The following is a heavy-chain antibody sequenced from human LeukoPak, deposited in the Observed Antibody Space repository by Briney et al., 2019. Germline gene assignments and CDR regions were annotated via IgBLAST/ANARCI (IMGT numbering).Heavy chain of an antibody. Sequence: PGGSLRLSCAASGFTFSSYGMHWVRQAPGKGLEWVSFIRYDGSDKYYADSVRGRFTISRDNSKNTLYLQMNSLRAEDTAVYYCARVLLWFGDFSVKAFDIWGQGTMVTVSS. V-gene: IGHV3-30*02. CDR3: ARVLLWFGDFSVKAFDI. CDR2: IRYDGSDK. D-gene: IGHD3-10*01. J-gene: IGHJ3*02. CDR1: GFTFSSYG.